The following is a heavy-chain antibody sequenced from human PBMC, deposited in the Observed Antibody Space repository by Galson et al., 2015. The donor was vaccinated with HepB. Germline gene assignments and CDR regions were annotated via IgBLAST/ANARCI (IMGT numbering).Heavy chain of an antibody. V-gene: IGHV4-39*01. D-gene: IGHD3-10*01. CDR1: GGSISSSSYY. Sequence: TLSLTCTVSGGSISSSSYYWGWIRQPPGKGLEWIGSIYYSGSTYYNPSLKSRVTISVDTSKNQFSLKLSSVTAADTAVYYCARHRWFGEGFDPWGQGTLVTVSS. CDR2: IYYSGST. CDR3: ARHRWFGEGFDP. J-gene: IGHJ5*02.